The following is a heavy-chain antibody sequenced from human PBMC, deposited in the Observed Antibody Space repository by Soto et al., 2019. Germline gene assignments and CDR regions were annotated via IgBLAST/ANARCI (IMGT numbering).Heavy chain of an antibody. J-gene: IGHJ4*02. V-gene: IGHV1-69*13. Sequence: GASVKVSCKASGGTFSSYAISWVRQAPGQGLEWMGGIIPIFGTANYAQKFQGRVTITADESTSTAYMELSSLRSEDTAVYYCATPKYQLLYGPYCGGDCYGPFDYWGQGTLVTVSS. CDR1: GGTFSSYA. CDR2: IIPIFGTA. CDR3: ATPKYQLLYGPYCGGDCYGPFDY. D-gene: IGHD2-21*02.